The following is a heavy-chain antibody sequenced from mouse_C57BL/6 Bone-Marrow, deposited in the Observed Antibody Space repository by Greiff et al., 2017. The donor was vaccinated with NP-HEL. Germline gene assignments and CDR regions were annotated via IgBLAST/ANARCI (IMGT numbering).Heavy chain of an antibody. CDR1: GYTFTDYN. CDR3: ARSRSNYTWYFDV. Sequence: EVQLVESGPELVKPGASVKIPCKASGYTFTDYNMDWVKQSHGKSLEWIGAINPNNGGTIYNQKFKGKATLTVDKSSSTAYMELRSLTSEDTAVYYCARSRSNYTWYFDVWGTGTTVTVSS. CDR2: INPNNGGT. V-gene: IGHV1-18*01. D-gene: IGHD2-5*01. J-gene: IGHJ1*03.